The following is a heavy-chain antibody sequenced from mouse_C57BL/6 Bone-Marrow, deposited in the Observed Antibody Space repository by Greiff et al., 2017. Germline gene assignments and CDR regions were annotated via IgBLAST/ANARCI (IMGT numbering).Heavy chain of an antibody. D-gene: IGHD1-2*01. V-gene: IGHV1-18*01. J-gene: IGHJ1*03. Sequence: DVQLVESGPELVKPGASVKIPCKASGYTFTDYNMDWVKQSHGKSLEWIGDINPNNGGTIYNQKFKGKATLTVDKSSSTAYMELRSLTSEDTAVYYCAREVLRRGYFDVWGTGTTVTVSS. CDR3: AREVLRRGYFDV. CDR2: INPNNGGT. CDR1: GYTFTDYN.